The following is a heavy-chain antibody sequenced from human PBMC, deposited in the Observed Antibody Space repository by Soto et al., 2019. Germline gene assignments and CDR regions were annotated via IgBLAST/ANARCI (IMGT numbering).Heavy chain of an antibody. D-gene: IGHD6-13*01. CDR3: PSSHSSSWYSAYYYGMDV. V-gene: IGHV1-69*01. J-gene: IGHJ6*02. CDR1: GGTFSSYA. Sequence: QVQLVQSGAEVKKPGSSVKVSCKASGGTFSSYAISWVRQAPGQGLEWMGGIIPIFGTANYAQKFQGRVTITADASTSTAYMELSSLRSEDTAVYYCPSSHSSSWYSAYYYGMDVWGQGTTVTVSS. CDR2: IIPIFGTA.